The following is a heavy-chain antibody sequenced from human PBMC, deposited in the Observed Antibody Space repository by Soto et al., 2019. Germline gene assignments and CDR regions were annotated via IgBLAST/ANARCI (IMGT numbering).Heavy chain of an antibody. CDR1: GGTFSSYD. CDR2: IIPTFGTA. J-gene: IGHJ5*02. CDR3: ARGYYRGNLFNWFDP. Sequence: QVQLVQSGAEVKKPGSSVKVSCKASGGTFSSYDISWVRQAPGQGLEWMGGIIPTFGTANYAQKFQGRVTIPADESTSTAYLELSSLNSEYPSVYYCARGYYRGNLFNWFDPWGQGTLVTVAT. D-gene: IGHD1-26*01. V-gene: IGHV1-69*01.